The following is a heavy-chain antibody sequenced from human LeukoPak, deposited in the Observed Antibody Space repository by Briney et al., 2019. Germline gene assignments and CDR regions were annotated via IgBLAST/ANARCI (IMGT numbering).Heavy chain of an antibody. D-gene: IGHD3-10*01. J-gene: IGHJ3*02. V-gene: IGHV4-30-4*01. CDR1: GGSISSGDYY. Sequence: SQTLSLTCTVSGGSISSGDYYWRWIRQPPGKGLEWIGYIYYSGSTYYNPSLKSRVTISVDTSKNQFSLKLSSVTAADTAVYYCARADYYGSGSYMAFDIWGQGTMVTVSS. CDR3: ARADYYGSGSYMAFDI. CDR2: IYYSGST.